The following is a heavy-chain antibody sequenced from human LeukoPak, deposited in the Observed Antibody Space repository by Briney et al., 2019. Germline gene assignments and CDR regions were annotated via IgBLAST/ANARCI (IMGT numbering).Heavy chain of an antibody. J-gene: IGHJ4*02. CDR3: VKADWAYYFDY. CDR1: GVSFSSYG. V-gene: IGHV3-23*01. Sequence: GGSLRLSCAVSGVSFSSYGMSWVRQAPGKGLEWVSGVPSSGGRTSYADSVKGRFTVSRDNSKNTLFLEMNNLRAEDTATYYCVKADWAYYFDYWGQGTLVTVSS. CDR2: VPSSGGRT. D-gene: IGHD3-9*01.